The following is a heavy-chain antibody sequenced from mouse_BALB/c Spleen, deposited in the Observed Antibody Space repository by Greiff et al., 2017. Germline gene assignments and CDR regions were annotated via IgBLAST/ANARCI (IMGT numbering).Heavy chain of an antibody. D-gene: IGHD6-1*01. CDR3: ARQATSGSTPFAY. J-gene: IGHJ3*01. CDR2: INPYNDGT. Sequence: EVQLQQSGPELVKPGASVKMSCKASGYTFTSYVMHWVKQKPGQGLEWIGYINPYNDGTKYNEKFKGKATLTSDKSSSTAYMELSSLTSEDSAVYYCARQATSGSTPFAYWGQGTLVTVSA. CDR1: GYTFTSYV. V-gene: IGHV1-14*01.